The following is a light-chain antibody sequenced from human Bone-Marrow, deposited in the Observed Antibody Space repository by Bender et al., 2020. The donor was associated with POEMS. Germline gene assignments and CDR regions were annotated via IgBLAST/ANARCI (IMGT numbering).Light chain of an antibody. J-gene: IGLJ2*01. CDR3: QVWDSGSVI. Sequence: SYVVTQPPSVSVAPGQTASITCGGNDIGSKSVHWYQQKPGQAPVLVVYDDTYRPSGIPERFSGSNFGDTATLTISRVEAGDEADYYCQVWDSGSVIFGGGTKLTVL. CDR2: DDT. CDR1: DIGSKS. V-gene: IGLV3-21*02.